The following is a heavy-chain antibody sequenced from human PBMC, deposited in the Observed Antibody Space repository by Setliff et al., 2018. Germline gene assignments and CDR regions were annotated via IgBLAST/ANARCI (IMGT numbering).Heavy chain of an antibody. J-gene: IGHJ4*02. D-gene: IGHD4-17*01. CDR1: GYTFTSYG. CDR3: ARVIGGLRSHLASLDY. Sequence: ASVKVSCKASGYTFTSYGFSWVRQAPGQGLEWMGWISVYNGKTKYAQKFQGRVTMTTDTSTRTAYMELSSLRSEDTAVYYCARVIGGLRSHLASLDYWGQGTLVTVSS. V-gene: IGHV1-18*01. CDR2: ISVYNGKT.